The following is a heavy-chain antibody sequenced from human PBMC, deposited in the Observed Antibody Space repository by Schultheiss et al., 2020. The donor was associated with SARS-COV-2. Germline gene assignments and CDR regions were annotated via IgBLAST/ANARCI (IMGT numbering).Heavy chain of an antibody. J-gene: IGHJ6*02. V-gene: IGHV3-30*03. Sequence: GSLRLSCAASGFTFSSYGMHWVRQAPGKGLEWVAVISYDGSNKYYADSVKGRFTISRDNSKNTLYLQMNSLRAEDTAVYYCARNFDTSGYYSRDYYYYYGMDVWGQGTTVTVSS. CDR1: GFTFSSYG. CDR2: ISYDGSNK. D-gene: IGHD3-22*01. CDR3: ARNFDTSGYYSRDYYYYYGMDV.